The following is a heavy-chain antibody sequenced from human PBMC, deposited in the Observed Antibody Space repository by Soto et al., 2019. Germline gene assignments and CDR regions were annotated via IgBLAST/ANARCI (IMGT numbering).Heavy chain of an antibody. CDR3: ERETRRGKGQSES. CDR1: CYTFSMYL. V-gene: IGHV1-18*01. D-gene: IGHD3-16*01. Sequence: ASLKVSFKGSCYTFSMYLSGWLLQSPGQGLELMGWISAYTGNTNYAQMLQGRLTMNTDTSTSTAYMELRSLTSDDTAVYYCERETRRGKGQSESWGKPNMVHVSS. CDR2: ISAYTGNT. J-gene: IGHJ4*02.